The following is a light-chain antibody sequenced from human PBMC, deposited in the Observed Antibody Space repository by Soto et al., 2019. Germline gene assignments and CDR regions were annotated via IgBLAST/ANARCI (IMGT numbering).Light chain of an antibody. CDR2: KGT. Sequence: QSVLAQPASVSGSPGQSITISCTGTSSDVGAYNSVAWYQQHPHRAPQVIIYKGTQRPSGVSNRFSGSTSGNAASLSISALQADAEDDYFCCSSAHESTDGFGTGTKVTVL. CDR1: SSDVGAYNS. V-gene: IGLV2-23*01. CDR3: CSSAHESTDG. J-gene: IGLJ1*01.